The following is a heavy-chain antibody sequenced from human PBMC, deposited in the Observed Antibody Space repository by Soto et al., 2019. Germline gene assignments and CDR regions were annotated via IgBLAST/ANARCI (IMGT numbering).Heavy chain of an antibody. CDR2: IIPVFGPA. D-gene: IGHD6-13*01. CDR1: GGTLKNSA. CDR3: GRGGSWAKVDS. J-gene: IGHJ4*02. V-gene: IGHV1-69*13. Sequence: SVKVSCKASGGTLKNSAISWVRQAPGQGLEWMGGIIPVFGPALYTQKFQGRVTITADESTNTAFLDVSSLRSEDTAVYYCGRGGSWAKVDSWGPGTLVTVSS.